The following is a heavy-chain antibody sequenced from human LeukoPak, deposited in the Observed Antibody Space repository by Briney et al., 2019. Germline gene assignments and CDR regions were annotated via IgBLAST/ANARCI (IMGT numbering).Heavy chain of an antibody. CDR2: IYYSGST. D-gene: IGHD6-6*01. Sequence: PSETLSLTCSVSDGSISSYYWSWIRQPPGKGLEWIGYIYYSGSTNYNPSLKSRVTISVDTSKNQFSLKLSSVTAADTAVYYCARHGYSSSSINFDYWGQGTLVTASS. J-gene: IGHJ4*02. CDR1: DGSISSYY. V-gene: IGHV4-59*08. CDR3: ARHGYSSSSINFDY.